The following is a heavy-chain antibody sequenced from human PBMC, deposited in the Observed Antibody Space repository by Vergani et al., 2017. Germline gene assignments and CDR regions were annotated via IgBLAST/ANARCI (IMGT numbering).Heavy chain of an antibody. Sequence: EVQLLESGGGLVQPGGSLRLSCAASGFTFSSYAMSWVSQAPGKGLEWVSAISGSGGSTYYADSVKGRFTISRDNSKNTLYLQMNSLRAEDTAVYYCAKXPTYYYDSSAYFDYWGQGTPVTVSS. V-gene: IGHV3-23*01. CDR3: AKXPTYYYDSSAYFDY. D-gene: IGHD3-22*01. CDR1: GFTFSSYA. J-gene: IGHJ4*02. CDR2: ISGSGGST.